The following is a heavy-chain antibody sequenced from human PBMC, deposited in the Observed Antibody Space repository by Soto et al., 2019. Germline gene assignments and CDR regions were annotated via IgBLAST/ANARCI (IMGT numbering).Heavy chain of an antibody. CDR1: GLNFDDFA. V-gene: IGHV3-9*01. CDR2: ITWNSRVL. CDR3: AKGRDDFWSPYYFDS. Sequence: EVQLVESGGRLVQPGRSLRLSCVGTGLNFDDFAMHWVRQAPGKGLEWVSGITWNSRVLAYADSVKGRFTISRDNARNSLYLQMDSLRDEDTDLYYCAKGRDDFWSPYYFDSWGQGTLVTVSS. D-gene: IGHD3-3*01. J-gene: IGHJ4*02.